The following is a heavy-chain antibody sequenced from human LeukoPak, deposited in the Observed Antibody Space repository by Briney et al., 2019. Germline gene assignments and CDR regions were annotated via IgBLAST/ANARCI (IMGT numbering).Heavy chain of an antibody. CDR2: IKQDGSEK. D-gene: IGHD6-19*01. CDR3: ATEESSGWYRGYS. V-gene: IGHV3-7*01. Sequence: GGSLRLSCAASGFSFSRYWMSWVRQAPGKGLEWVANIKQDGSEKNYVESVKGRFTISRDNAKNSLYLQTNSLRAEDTAVYYCATEESSGWYRGYSWGQGTLVTVSS. CDR1: GFSFSRYW. J-gene: IGHJ4*02.